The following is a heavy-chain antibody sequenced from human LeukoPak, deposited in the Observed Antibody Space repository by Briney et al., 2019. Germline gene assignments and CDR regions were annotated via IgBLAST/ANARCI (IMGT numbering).Heavy chain of an antibody. V-gene: IGHV4-59*08. CDR2: IYYSGST. D-gene: IGHD6-19*01. Sequence: SETLSLTCTVSGGSMSPYHWGWIRQPPGKGLEWTGYIYYSGSTNYNPSLKSRVTISVDTSKNQFSLKLSFVTAADTAIYYCARAVSGRFDYWGQGTLVTVSS. CDR1: GGSMSPYH. CDR3: ARAVSGRFDY. J-gene: IGHJ4*02.